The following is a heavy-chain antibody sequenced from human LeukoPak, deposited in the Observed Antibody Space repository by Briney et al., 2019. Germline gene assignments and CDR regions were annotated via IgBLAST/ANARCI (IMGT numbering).Heavy chain of an antibody. D-gene: IGHD3-16*01. Sequence: GVSLRLSCAASGFTFRSYSMNWVRQAPGKVLEGVSSINSSSSYIYYADAVKGRFNISRDNAENSLYLQMNSLRGEDQAVYYCESDGRQPHPIGHDHDYWGQGTLVTVSS. J-gene: IGHJ4*02. CDR2: INSSSSYI. CDR3: ESDGRQPHPIGHDHDY. V-gene: IGHV3-21*01. CDR1: GFTFRSYS.